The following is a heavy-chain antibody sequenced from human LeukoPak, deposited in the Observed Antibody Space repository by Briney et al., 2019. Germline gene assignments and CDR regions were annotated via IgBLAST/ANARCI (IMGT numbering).Heavy chain of an antibody. Sequence: ASVKVSCKASGYTFTSYGISWVRQAPGQGLEWMGWISAYNGNTNYAQKLQGRVTMTTDTSTSTAYVELRSLRSDDTAVYYCARDLRDYYDSSGYYFLKGYYGMDVWGQGTTVTVSS. D-gene: IGHD3-22*01. V-gene: IGHV1-18*01. CDR2: ISAYNGNT. CDR1: GYTFTSYG. CDR3: ARDLRDYYDSSGYYFLKGYYGMDV. J-gene: IGHJ6*02.